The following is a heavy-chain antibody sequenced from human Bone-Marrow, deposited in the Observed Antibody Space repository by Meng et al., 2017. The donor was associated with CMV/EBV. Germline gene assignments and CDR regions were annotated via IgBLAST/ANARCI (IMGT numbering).Heavy chain of an antibody. D-gene: IGHD2-2*01. J-gene: IGHJ6*02. Sequence: SETLSLTCAVSGGSISSSNWWSWVRQPPGKGLEWIGEINHSGSTNYNPSLKSRVTISVDTSKNQFSLKLSSVTAADTAVYYCARGTIVVVPAAIGQSGYYYYYGMDVWGRGTTVTVSS. CDR2: INHSGST. CDR1: GGSISSSNW. V-gene: IGHV4-4*02. CDR3: ARGTIVVVPAAIGQSGYYYYYGMDV.